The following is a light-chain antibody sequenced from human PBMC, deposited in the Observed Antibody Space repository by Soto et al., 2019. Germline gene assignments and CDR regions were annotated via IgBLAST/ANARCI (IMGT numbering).Light chain of an antibody. CDR3: MQRTHWPRT. V-gene: IGKV2-30*01. J-gene: IGKJ2*01. Sequence: DAVMTQSPLSLPVTVGQPASISCRSSRSLVYSDGNTYLAWLQQRPGHSPRRLIYKVSYRDSGVPDRFSGSGSGTDFTLKISRVEAEDVGIYYCMQRTHWPRTFGQGTKLEIK. CDR2: KVS. CDR1: RSLVYSDGNTY.